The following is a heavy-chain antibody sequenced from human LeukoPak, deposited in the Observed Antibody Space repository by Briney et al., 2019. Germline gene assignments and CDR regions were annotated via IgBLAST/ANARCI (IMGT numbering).Heavy chain of an antibody. CDR2: ISAYNANT. CDR3: ARDPRGWYVEYFDY. J-gene: IGHJ4*02. D-gene: IGHD6-19*01. Sequence: ASVKVSCKASGYTFTSYGISWVRQAPGQGLEWMGWISAYNANTNYAQKLQGRVTMTTDTSTSTAYMELRSLRSDDTAVYYCARDPRGWYVEYFDYWGQGTLVTVSS. V-gene: IGHV1-18*01. CDR1: GYTFTSYG.